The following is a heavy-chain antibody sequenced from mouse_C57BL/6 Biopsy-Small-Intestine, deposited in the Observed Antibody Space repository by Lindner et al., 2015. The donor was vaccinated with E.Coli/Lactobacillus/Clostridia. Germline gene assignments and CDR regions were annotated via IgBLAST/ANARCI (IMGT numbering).Heavy chain of an antibody. CDR2: ISSGGSYT. CDR1: GFTFSSYG. D-gene: IGHD5-5*01. Sequence: VQLQESGGDLVKPGGSLKLSCAASGFTFSSYGMPWVRQTPDKRLEWVATISSGGSYTYYPDSVKGRFTISRDNAKNTLYLQMSSLKSEDTAMYYCAGDYPYAMDYWGQGTSVTVSS. CDR3: AGDYPYAMDY. J-gene: IGHJ4*01. V-gene: IGHV5-6*01.